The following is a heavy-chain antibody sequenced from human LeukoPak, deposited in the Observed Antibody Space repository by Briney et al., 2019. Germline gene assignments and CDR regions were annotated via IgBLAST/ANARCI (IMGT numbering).Heavy chain of an antibody. CDR2: IRPYTGDT. Sequence: ASVKVSCKASGYTFTSYGITWVRQAPGQGLEWVGWIRPYTGDTNYAQKLQGRVTMTTDTSTSTGYMDLRSLRSDDTAMYYCARGAYGEVSFDLWGQGTMVTVSS. V-gene: IGHV1-18*01. CDR1: GYTFTSYG. J-gene: IGHJ3*01. D-gene: IGHD4-17*01. CDR3: ARGAYGEVSFDL.